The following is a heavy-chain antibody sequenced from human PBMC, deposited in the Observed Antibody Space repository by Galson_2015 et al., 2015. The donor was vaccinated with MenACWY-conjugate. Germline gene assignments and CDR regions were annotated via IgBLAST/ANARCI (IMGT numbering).Heavy chain of an antibody. CDR3: SRGGEAKLIIVGGISDI. J-gene: IGHJ3*02. V-gene: IGHV3-74*01. CDR1: GFTFSNYW. D-gene: IGHD1-26*01. CDR2: IDNDGNRI. Sequence: SLRLSCAASGFTFSNYWMHWVRQGPGKGLEWLSRIDNDGNRITYADSVKGRFTISRDNAKNTLYLQINSERADGTAVYYCSRGGEAKLIIVGGISDIWGQGTTVTVSS.